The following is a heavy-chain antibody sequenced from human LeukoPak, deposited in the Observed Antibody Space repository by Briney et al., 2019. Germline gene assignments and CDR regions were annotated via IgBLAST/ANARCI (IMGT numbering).Heavy chain of an antibody. J-gene: IGHJ4*02. D-gene: IGHD6-13*01. V-gene: IGHV3-66*01. Sequence: GGSLRLSWAASGFTVSSNYMSWVRQAPGKGLEWVSVIYSGGSTYYADSVKGRFTISRDNSKNTLYLQMNSLRAEDTAVYYCARIISSCVYFDYWGQGTLVTVSS. CDR1: GFTVSSNY. CDR3: ARIISSCVYFDY. CDR2: IYSGGST.